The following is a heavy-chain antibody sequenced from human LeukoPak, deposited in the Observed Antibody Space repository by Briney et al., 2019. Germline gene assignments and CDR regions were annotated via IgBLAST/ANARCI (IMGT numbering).Heavy chain of an antibody. CDR1: GFTSSSYS. CDR3: ARDPTYGDYSYFDY. D-gene: IGHD4-17*01. Sequence: GGSLRLSCAASGFTSSSYSMNWVRQAPGKGLEWVSSISSSSSYIYYADSVKGRFTISRDNAKNSLYLQMNSLRAEDTAVYYCARDPTYGDYSYFDYWGQGTLVTVSS. CDR2: ISSSSSYI. J-gene: IGHJ4*02. V-gene: IGHV3-21*01.